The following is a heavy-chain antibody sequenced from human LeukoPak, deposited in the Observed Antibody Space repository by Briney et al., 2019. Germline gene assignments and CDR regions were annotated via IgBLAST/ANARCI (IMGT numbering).Heavy chain of an antibody. J-gene: IGHJ4*02. V-gene: IGHV3-20*01. CDR3: ARGGWAAAGTLDY. Sequence: PGGSLRLSCAASGFTFDDHGMSWVRQAPGKGLEWVSGINWNGGSTGYADSVKGRFTISRDNAKNSLYLQMNSLRAEDTALYHCARGGWAAAGTLDYWGQGTLVTVSS. CDR1: GFTFDDHG. D-gene: IGHD6-13*01. CDR2: INWNGGST.